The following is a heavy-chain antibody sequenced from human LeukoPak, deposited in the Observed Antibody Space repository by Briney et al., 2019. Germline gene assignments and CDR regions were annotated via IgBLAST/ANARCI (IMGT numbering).Heavy chain of an antibody. CDR1: GFTFSSYT. D-gene: IGHD7-27*01. CDR2: ITTSDGNT. Sequence: GGSLRLSCAASGFTFSSYTMGWVRQAPGKGLEWVSTITTSDGNTYYADSVKGRFTVSRDNSKNTLYLQMNSLRAEDTAVYYCAKDGGLWVSAHWGDSWGRGTLVTVSS. J-gene: IGHJ4*02. V-gene: IGHV3-23*01. CDR3: AKDGGLWVSAHWGDS.